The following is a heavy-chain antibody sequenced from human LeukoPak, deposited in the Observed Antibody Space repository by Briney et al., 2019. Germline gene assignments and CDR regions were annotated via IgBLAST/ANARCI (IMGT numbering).Heavy chain of an antibody. CDR1: GFTFSSYA. CDR2: ISGSGGGT. Sequence: GSLRLSCAASGFTFSSYAMHWVRQAPGRGLEWVSGISGSGGGTYYADSVKGRFTISRDNSKNTLYLQMNSLRAEDTAVYYCAKDRSDTDMVYVFDYWGQGTLVTVSS. J-gene: IGHJ4*02. CDR3: AKDRSDTDMVYVFDY. D-gene: IGHD5-18*01. V-gene: IGHV3-23*01.